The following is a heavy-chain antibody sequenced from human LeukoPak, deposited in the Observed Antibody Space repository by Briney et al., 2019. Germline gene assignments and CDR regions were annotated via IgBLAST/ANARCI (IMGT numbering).Heavy chain of an antibody. V-gene: IGHV1-8*03. Sequence: ASVKVSCKASGYTFTSYDINWVRQATGQGLEWMGWMNPNSLNTGYAQKFQGRVTVTRNTSISTAYMELSSLRSEDTAVYYCAGSKVGVTLDYWGQGTLVTVSS. CDR3: AGSKVGVTLDY. J-gene: IGHJ4*02. CDR2: MNPNSLNT. CDR1: GYTFTSYD. D-gene: IGHD3-22*01.